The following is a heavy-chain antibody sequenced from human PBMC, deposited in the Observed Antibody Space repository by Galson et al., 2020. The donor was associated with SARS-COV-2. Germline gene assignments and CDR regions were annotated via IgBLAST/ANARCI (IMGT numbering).Heavy chain of an antibody. CDR3: ARFKTVRTIFGERGGWFDP. CDR2: IYYSGST. CDR1: GGSISSYY. D-gene: IGHD3-3*01. Sequence: SETLSLTCTVSGGSISSYYWSWIRQPPGKGLEWIGYIYYSGSTNYNPSLKSRVTISVDTSKNQFSLKLSSVTAADTAVYYCARFKTVRTIFGERGGWFDPWGQGTLVTVSS. V-gene: IGHV4-59*08. J-gene: IGHJ5*02.